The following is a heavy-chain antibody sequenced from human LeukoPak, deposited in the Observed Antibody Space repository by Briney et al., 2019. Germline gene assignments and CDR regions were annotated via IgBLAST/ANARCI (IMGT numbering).Heavy chain of an antibody. V-gene: IGHV1-18*01. CDR1: GYTFNNYG. CDR2: ISAYNGNT. J-gene: IGHJ5*02. CDR3: ARDIVAGPDWFDP. Sequence: ASVKISCKASGYTFNNYGITWVRQAPGQGLEWMGWISAYNGNTNYAQNLQGRVTMTTDTSTSTAYMEVRSLRSDDTAVYYCARDIVAGPDWFDPWGQGTLVTVSS. D-gene: IGHD6-13*01.